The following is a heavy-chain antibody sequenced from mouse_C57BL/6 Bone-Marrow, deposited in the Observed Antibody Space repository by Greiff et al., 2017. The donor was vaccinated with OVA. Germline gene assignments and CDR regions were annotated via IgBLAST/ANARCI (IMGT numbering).Heavy chain of an antibody. V-gene: IGHV5-16*01. CDR1: GFTFSDYY. CDR2: INYDGSST. CDR3: ARAAQATQYYFDY. D-gene: IGHD3-2*02. J-gene: IGHJ2*01. Sequence: EVKLVESEGGLVQPGSSMKLSCTASGFTFSDYYMAWVRQVPEKGLEWVAHINYDGSSTYYLDSLKSRFIISRDNAKNILYLQMSSLKSEDTATYYCARAAQATQYYFDYWGQGTTLTVSS.